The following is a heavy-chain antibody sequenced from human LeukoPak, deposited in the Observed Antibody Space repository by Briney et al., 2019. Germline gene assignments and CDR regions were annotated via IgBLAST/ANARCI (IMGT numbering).Heavy chain of an antibody. V-gene: IGHV3-11*01. J-gene: IGHJ5*02. CDR1: GFTFSDYY. D-gene: IGHD2-15*01. CDR3: ARGGSLGVVAANWFDP. Sequence: GGSLRLSCAASGFTFSDYYMSWIRQAPGKGLEWVSYISSSGSTIYYADSVKGRFTISRDNAKNPLYLQMNSLRAEDTAVYYCARGGSLGVVAANWFDPWGQGTLVTVSS. CDR2: ISSSGSTI.